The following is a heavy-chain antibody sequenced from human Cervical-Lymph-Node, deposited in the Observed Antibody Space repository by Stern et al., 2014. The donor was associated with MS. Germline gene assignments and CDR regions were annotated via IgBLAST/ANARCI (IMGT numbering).Heavy chain of an antibody. V-gene: IGHV5-51*01. Sequence: DVQLVESGGEVKKPGESLKISCEGSGYNFTNFWIGWGRQMPGKGLAWMGIIYPGDSDTRYSPSFQGQVTISADKSISTAYLQWSSLRASDTAIYYCARRPSSAWYSGLDYWGQGTLVTVSS. D-gene: IGHD6-19*01. CDR3: ARRPSSAWYSGLDY. CDR2: IYPGDSDT. J-gene: IGHJ4*02. CDR1: GYNFTNFW.